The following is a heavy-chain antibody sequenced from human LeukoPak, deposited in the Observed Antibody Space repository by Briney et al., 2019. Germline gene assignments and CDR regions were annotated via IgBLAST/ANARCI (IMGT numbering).Heavy chain of an antibody. CDR2: FDPEDGET. J-gene: IGHJ5*02. CDR1: GYTLTELS. CDR3: ATKYCSGGSCYPNWFDP. Sequence: ASVKVSCKVSGYTLTELSMHWVRQAPGKGLEWMGGFDPEDGETIYAQKFQGRVTMTEDTSTDTAYMELSSLRSEDTAVYYCATKYCSGGSCYPNWFDPWGQGTLVTVSS. V-gene: IGHV1-24*01. D-gene: IGHD2-15*01.